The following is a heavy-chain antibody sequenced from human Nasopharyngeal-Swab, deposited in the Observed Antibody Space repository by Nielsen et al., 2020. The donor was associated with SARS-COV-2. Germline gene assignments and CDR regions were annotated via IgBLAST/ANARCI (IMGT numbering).Heavy chain of an antibody. CDR1: GFTFSSYG. J-gene: IGHJ4*02. Sequence: GESLKISCAASGFTFSSYGMHWVRQAPGKGLEWVAVISYDGSNKYYADSVKGRFTISRGNSKNTLYLQMNSLRAEDTAVYYCAKQAGEYSSSSRVYFDYWGQGTLVTVSS. V-gene: IGHV3-30*18. D-gene: IGHD6-6*01. CDR3: AKQAGEYSSSSRVYFDY. CDR2: ISYDGSNK.